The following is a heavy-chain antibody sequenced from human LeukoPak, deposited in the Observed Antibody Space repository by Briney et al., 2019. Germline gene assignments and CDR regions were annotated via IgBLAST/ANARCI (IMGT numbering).Heavy chain of an antibody. J-gene: IGHJ6*03. D-gene: IGHD5-12*01. CDR3: ARVGGYDTGYYYYMDV. V-gene: IGHV4-38-2*02. Sequence: SETLSLTCTVSGYSISSGYYWGWIRQPPGKGLEWIGSIYHSGSTYYNPSLKSRVTISVDTSNNQFSLKLSSVTAADTAVFYCARVGGYDTGYYYYMDVWGKGTTVTVSS. CDR1: GYSISSGYY. CDR2: IYHSGST.